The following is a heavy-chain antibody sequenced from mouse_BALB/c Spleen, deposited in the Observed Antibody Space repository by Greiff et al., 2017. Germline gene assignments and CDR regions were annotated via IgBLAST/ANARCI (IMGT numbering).Heavy chain of an antibody. V-gene: IGHV1-5*01. J-gene: IGHJ3*01. CDR2: IYPGNSDT. CDR1: GYSFTSYW. Sequence: VQLQQSGTVLARPGASVKMSCKASGYSFTSYWMHWVKQRPGQGLEWIGAIYPGNSDTSYNQKFKGKAKLTAVTSASTAYMELSSLTNEDSAVYYCASTLSAYYGNRAWFAYWGQGTLVTVSA. CDR3: ASTLSAYYGNRAWFAY. D-gene: IGHD2-10*01.